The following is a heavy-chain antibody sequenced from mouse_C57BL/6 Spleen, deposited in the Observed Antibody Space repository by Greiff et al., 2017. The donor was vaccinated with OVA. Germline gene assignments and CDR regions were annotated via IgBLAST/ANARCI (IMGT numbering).Heavy chain of an antibody. V-gene: IGHV3-6*01. CDR3: ARDGYSWFAY. Sequence: EVKLMESGPGLVKPSQSLSLTCSVTGYSITSGYYWNWIRQFPGNKLEWMGYISYDGSNNYNPSLKNRISITRDTSKNQFFLKLNSVTTEDTATYYGARDGYSWFAYWGQGTLVTVSA. J-gene: IGHJ3*01. D-gene: IGHD2-3*01. CDR2: ISYDGSN. CDR1: GYSITSGYY.